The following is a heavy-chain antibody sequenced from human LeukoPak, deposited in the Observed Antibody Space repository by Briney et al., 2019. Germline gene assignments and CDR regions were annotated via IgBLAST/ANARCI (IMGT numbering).Heavy chain of an antibody. V-gene: IGHV3-53*01. J-gene: IGHJ4*02. CDR1: GFTVSSNY. CDR2: IYSGGST. CDR3: ARERQYYFDY. Sequence: PGGSLRLSCAASGFTVSSNYMSWVRQAPGRRLEWVSVIYSGGSTYYADSVKGRFTISRDNSKNTLYLQRYSLRAEDTAVYYCARERQYYFDYWGQGTLVTVSS.